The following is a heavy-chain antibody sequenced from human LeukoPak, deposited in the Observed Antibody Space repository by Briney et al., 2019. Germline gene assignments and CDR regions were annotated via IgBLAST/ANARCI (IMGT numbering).Heavy chain of an antibody. CDR1: GYTFTSYG. Sequence: GASVKVSCKASGYTFTSYGMNWVRQAPGQGLEWMGWINPYNGNTKYPQKLQGRVTMTTDTSTSTAYMELRGLRSDDTAVYYCARKRDTAMVTSGDYWGQGTLVTVSS. CDR3: ARKRDTAMVTSGDY. V-gene: IGHV1-18*01. D-gene: IGHD5-18*01. J-gene: IGHJ4*02. CDR2: INPYNGNT.